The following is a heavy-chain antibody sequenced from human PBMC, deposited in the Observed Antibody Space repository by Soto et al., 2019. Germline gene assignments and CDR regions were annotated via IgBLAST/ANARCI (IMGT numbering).Heavy chain of an antibody. V-gene: IGHV1-8*01. Sequence: ASVKVSCKASGYTFTSYDINWVRQATGQGLEWMGWMNPNSGNTGYAQKFQGRVTMTRNTSISTAYMELSSLRSEDTAVYYCARGGIAAADHYYYSYGMDVSGQRTTLTVSS. CDR1: GYTFTSYD. CDR2: MNPNSGNT. J-gene: IGHJ6*02. D-gene: IGHD6-13*01. CDR3: ARGGIAAADHYYYSYGMDV.